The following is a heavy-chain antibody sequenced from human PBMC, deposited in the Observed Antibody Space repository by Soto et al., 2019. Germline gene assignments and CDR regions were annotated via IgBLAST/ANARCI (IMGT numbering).Heavy chain of an antibody. CDR1: GLSFSSGYYY. CDR2: IYYSDNT. V-gene: IGHV4-30-4*01. D-gene: IGHD1-26*01. CDR3: ANLDFLKSGGAIGSKGEFEG. Sequence: PSETLSLTCTVSGLSFSSGYYYWGWIRQPPGKGLEVIGYIYYSDNTYSNPSLKVRVAISGDTSRNQVSLRLSSLTAADTAVYDCANLDFLKSGGAIGSKGEFEGWGQGKMVAF. J-gene: IGHJ3*01.